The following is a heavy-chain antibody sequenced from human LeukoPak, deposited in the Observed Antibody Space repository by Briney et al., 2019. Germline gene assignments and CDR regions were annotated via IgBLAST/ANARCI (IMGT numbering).Heavy chain of an antibody. CDR1: GGSISSGDYY. J-gene: IGHJ4*02. CDR3: ARGYSSGYYEELY. Sequence: SQTLSLTCTVSGGSISSGDYYWSWIRQPPGKGLEWIGYIYYSGSTYYNPSLKSRVTISVDTSKNQFSLKLSSVTAADTAVYYCARGYSSGYYEELYWGQGTLVTVSS. D-gene: IGHD3-22*01. CDR2: IYYSGST. V-gene: IGHV4-30-4*01.